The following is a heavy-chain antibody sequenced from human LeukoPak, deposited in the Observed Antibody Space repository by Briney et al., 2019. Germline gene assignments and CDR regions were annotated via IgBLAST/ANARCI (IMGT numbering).Heavy chain of an antibody. CDR1: GFTFGGFW. J-gene: IGHJ3*02. Sequence: GGSLRLSCAVSGFTFGGFWMSWSRQAPGKGLEWVASINSDGSEGYYADVVKGRFTISRDNAKNSLYLQINSLRAEDTAVYYCARAWYYYGSGSTNDAFDIWGQGTMVTVSS. D-gene: IGHD3-10*01. CDR2: INSDGSEG. CDR3: ARAWYYYGSGSTNDAFDI. V-gene: IGHV3-7*03.